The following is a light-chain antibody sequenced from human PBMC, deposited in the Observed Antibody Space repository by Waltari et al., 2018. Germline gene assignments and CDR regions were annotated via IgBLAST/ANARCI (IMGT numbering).Light chain of an antibody. CDR2: WAS. V-gene: IGKV4-1*01. CDR3: HQYFSTPYT. Sequence: YGSNDRNPLAWYQQKPGQPPKLLIYWASTRESGVPDRCSGGGSGTDFTLTISSLQAEDVAVYYCHQYFSTPYTFGQGTRLEIK. CDR1: YGSNDRNP. J-gene: IGKJ2*01.